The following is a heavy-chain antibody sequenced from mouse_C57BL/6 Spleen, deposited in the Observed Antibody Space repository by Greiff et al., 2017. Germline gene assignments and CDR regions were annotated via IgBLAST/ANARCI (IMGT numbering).Heavy chain of an antibody. CDR3: ARGGNYVGYYYAMDY. Sequence: VKLMESGAELVKPGASVKLSCKASGYTFTSYWMQWVKQRPGQGLEWIGEIDPSDSYTNYNQKFKGKATLTVDTSSSTAYMQLSSLTSEDSAVYYCARGGNYVGYYYAMDYWGQGTSVTVSS. CDR2: IDPSDSYT. V-gene: IGHV1-50*01. CDR1: GYTFTSYW. J-gene: IGHJ4*01. D-gene: IGHD2-1*01.